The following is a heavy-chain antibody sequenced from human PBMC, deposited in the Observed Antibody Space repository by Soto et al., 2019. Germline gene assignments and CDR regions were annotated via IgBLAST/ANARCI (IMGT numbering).Heavy chain of an antibody. Sequence: QVQLQESGPGLVKPSGTLSLTCAVSSGSIDTTNWWSWVRQPPGKGLEWIGEIFHSGNTYYNPALASRVTISVDTSKNQFSRNLRSVTAADTAVYYCARRTWGMDVWGQGTTVTVSS. CDR1: SGSIDTTNW. D-gene: IGHD2-8*01. CDR3: ARRTWGMDV. V-gene: IGHV4-4*02. CDR2: IFHSGNT. J-gene: IGHJ6*02.